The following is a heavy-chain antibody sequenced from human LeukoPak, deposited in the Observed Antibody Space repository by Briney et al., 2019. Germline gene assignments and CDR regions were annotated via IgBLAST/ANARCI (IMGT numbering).Heavy chain of an antibody. CDR3: AKDQSYDSSGYYQKGSEYFQH. CDR2: ISYDGSNK. V-gene: IGHV3-30*18. Sequence: GGSLRLSCAASGFTFSSYGMHWVRQAPGKGLEWVAVISYDGSNKYYADSVKGRFTISRDNSKNTLYLQMNSLRAEDTAVYYCAKDQSYDSSGYYQKGSEYFQHWGQGTLVTVSS. CDR1: GFTFSSYG. J-gene: IGHJ1*01. D-gene: IGHD3-22*01.